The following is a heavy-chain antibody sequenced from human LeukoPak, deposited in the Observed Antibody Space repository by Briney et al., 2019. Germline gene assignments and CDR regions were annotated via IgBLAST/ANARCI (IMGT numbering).Heavy chain of an antibody. Sequence: GGSSRLSCAASGFTYSDYAMTWVRQAPGKGLEGVSSISSVGHGTYYAGSVKGRFTISRDNSKNTLYLQMNSLRTVNASDYYCAKGAGQWLVPSEYFQYWGQGTLVTVSS. CDR3: AKGAGQWLVPSEYFQY. D-gene: IGHD6-19*01. CDR1: GFTYSDYA. V-gene: IGHV3-23*01. CDR2: ISSVGHGT. J-gene: IGHJ1*01.